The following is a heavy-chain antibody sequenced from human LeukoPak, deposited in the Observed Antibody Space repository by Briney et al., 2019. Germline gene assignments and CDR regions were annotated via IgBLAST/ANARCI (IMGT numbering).Heavy chain of an antibody. CDR3: ARYIAAADMDAFDI. CDR1: GCSIGSYS. J-gene: IGHJ3*02. D-gene: IGHD6-13*01. V-gene: IGHV4-59*01. CDR2: IYYSGST. Sequence: SETLCLTCTVSGCSIGSYSWSWIRQPPGKGLEWVGSIYYSGSTNYYPSPKSRVTISVDTSKNQFSLKLSSVTAADTAVYYCARYIAAADMDAFDIGGQGTMVTVSS.